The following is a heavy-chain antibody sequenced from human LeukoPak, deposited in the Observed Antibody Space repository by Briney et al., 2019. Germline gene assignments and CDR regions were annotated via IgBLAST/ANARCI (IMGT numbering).Heavy chain of an antibody. Sequence: ASVKVSCKASGYTLTGYHMHWVRQAPGQGLEWMGWTNPNSGGTNYAQKFQGRVTMTRDTSISTAYMELSRLRSDDTAVYYCASLNFGVDTAINDFDYWGQGTLVTVSS. CDR1: GYTLTGYH. V-gene: IGHV1-2*02. J-gene: IGHJ4*02. D-gene: IGHD5-18*01. CDR3: ASLNFGVDTAINDFDY. CDR2: TNPNSGGT.